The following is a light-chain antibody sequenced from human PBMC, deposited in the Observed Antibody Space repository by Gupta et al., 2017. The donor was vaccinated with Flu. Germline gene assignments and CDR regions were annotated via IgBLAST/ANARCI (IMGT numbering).Light chain of an antibody. CDR2: GAS. CDR3: QLYGSAPKFT. Sequence: EFVLTQSPGTLSLSPGERATLSCRASQSISSKYLAWYQQKPGQAPRLVIYGASSRAVGSPDRFSGGESGAAFTLTISRLEPDDFAVYYCQLYGSAPKFTFGPGTKVDIK. J-gene: IGKJ3*01. CDR1: QSISSKY. V-gene: IGKV3-20*01.